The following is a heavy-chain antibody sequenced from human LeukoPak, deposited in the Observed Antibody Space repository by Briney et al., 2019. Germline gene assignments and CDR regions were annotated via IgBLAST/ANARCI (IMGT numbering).Heavy chain of an antibody. CDR3: ATNYDSSGYYVWYFDL. Sequence: ASVKVSCKASGYTFTSYYMHWVRQAPGQGLEWMGLINPSGGSTSYAQKFQGRVTMIRDTSTSTVYMELSSLRSEDTAVYYCATNYDSSGYYVWYFDLWGRGTLVTVSS. J-gene: IGHJ2*01. V-gene: IGHV1-46*01. CDR1: GYTFTSYY. CDR2: INPSGGST. D-gene: IGHD3-22*01.